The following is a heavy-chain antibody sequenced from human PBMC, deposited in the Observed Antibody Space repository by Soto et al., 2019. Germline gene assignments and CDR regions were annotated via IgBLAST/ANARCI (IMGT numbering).Heavy chain of an antibody. J-gene: IGHJ6*02. CDR3: ARDRIQLWLRDYYGMDV. V-gene: IGHV3-21*01. CDR1: GFTFSSYS. Sequence: EVQLVESGGGLVKPGGSLRLSCAASGFTFSSYSMNWVRQAPGKGLEWVSSISSSSSYIYYADSVKGRFTISRDNAKNSLYLQMNSLRAEDTAVYYCARDRIQLWLRDYYGMDVWGQGTTVTVSS. D-gene: IGHD5-18*01. CDR2: ISSSSSYI.